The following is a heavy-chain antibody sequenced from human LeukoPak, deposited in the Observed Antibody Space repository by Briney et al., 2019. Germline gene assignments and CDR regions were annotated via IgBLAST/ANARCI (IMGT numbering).Heavy chain of an antibody. Sequence: GGSLRLSCAASGFTFSSYWMHWVRQAPGKGLVWVSRLNSDGSSRSYADSVKGRFTISRDNSRSTVDLQMNSLRVEDTGIYYCARDEIPSGTWGQGTMVIVSS. V-gene: IGHV3-74*01. J-gene: IGHJ3*01. CDR2: LNSDGSSR. CDR1: GFTFSSYW. CDR3: ARDEIPSGT. D-gene: IGHD6-25*01.